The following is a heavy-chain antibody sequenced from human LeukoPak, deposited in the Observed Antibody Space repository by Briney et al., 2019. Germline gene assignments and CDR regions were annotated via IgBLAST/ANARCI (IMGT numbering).Heavy chain of an antibody. V-gene: IGHV4-59*01. D-gene: IGHD3-16*01. CDR3: ARGDFISSRDYLFFFDY. CDR1: GDSISSYY. CDR2: IYYSGST. J-gene: IGHJ4*01. Sequence: SETLSLTCTVSGDSISSYYWSWIRQSPRKGLEWIGYIYYSGSTNYNPSLKSRVTMSLDTSKNQFSLNLSSVTAADTAVYYCARGDFISSRDYLFFFDYWGQGSLVTVSS.